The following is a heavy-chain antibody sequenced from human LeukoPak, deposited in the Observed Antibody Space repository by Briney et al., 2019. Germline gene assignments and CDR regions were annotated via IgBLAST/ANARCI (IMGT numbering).Heavy chain of an antibody. J-gene: IGHJ5*02. V-gene: IGHV1-18*01. D-gene: IGHD2-15*01. CDR1: GYTFSNYG. CDR2: ISAYNGNT. Sequence: ASVKVSCKASGYTFSNYGITWVRQAPGLGLEWMGWISAYNGNTKYAQNLRDRVTMTRNTSITTAYMELSSLRSEDTAVYYCARDRCSGGSCYSKWFDPWGQGTLVTVSS. CDR3: ARDRCSGGSCYSKWFDP.